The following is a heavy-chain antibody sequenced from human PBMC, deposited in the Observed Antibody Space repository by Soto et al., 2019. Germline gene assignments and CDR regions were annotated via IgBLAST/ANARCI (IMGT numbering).Heavy chain of an antibody. J-gene: IGHJ4*02. CDR3: ARDRGWYTFDY. Sequence: PGGCLGLGCAACGVSVKNYGMDWVRQAPGKGLEWVANMKQDGSERYYVDSVKGRFTISRDNAKNSLYLQMNSLRAEDTAVYYCARDRGWYTFDYWGQGILVTVSS. CDR2: MKQDGSER. CDR1: GVSVKNYG. D-gene: IGHD6-19*01. V-gene: IGHV3-7*01.